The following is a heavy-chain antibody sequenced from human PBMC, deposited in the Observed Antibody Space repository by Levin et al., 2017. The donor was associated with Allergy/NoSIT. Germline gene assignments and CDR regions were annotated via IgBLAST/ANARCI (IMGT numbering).Heavy chain of an antibody. CDR3: ASLWDALYCSGGSCTGA. V-gene: IGHV4-39*01. CDR2: IYYSGST. CDR1: GGSISSSSYY. J-gene: IGHJ3*01. D-gene: IGHD2-15*01. Sequence: SETLSLTCTVSGGSISSSSYYWGWIRQPPGKGLEWIGSIYYSGSTYYNPSLKSRVTISVDTSKNQFSLKLSSVTAADTAVYYCASLWDALYCSGGSCTGAWGQGTMVTVSS.